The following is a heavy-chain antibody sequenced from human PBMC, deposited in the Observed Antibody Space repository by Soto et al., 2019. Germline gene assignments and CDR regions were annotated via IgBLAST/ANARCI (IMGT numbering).Heavy chain of an antibody. CDR2: MGGSSSTT. CDR1: GLTFSNYA. J-gene: IGHJ4*02. Sequence: PGGSLRLSCATSGLTFSNYAMSLVRQAPGGGLEWVSSMGGSSSTTYYADSVRGRFTISRDRSKNTLYLQMSSLRAEDTALYYCAKNQERELPRVIDFWGQGTLVTVSS. D-gene: IGHD1-7*01. CDR3: AKNQERELPRVIDF. V-gene: IGHV3-23*01.